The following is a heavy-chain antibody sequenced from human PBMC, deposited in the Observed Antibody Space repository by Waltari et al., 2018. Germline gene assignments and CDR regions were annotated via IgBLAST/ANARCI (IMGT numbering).Heavy chain of an antibody. D-gene: IGHD6-13*01. J-gene: IGHJ4*02. CDR3: ASVGARSAGYSSSWYDY. Sequence: QVQLVQSGAEVKKPGASVKVSCKASGYTFTGYYMHWVRQAPGQGLEWMGWINPNSGGTNYAQKFQGRVTMTRDTSISTAYMELSRLRSDDTAVYYCASVGARSAGYSSSWYDYWGQGTLVTVSS. V-gene: IGHV1-2*02. CDR2: INPNSGGT. CDR1: GYTFTGYY.